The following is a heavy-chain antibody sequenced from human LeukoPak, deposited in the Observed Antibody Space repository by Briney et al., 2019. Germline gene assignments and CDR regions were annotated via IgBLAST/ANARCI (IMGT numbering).Heavy chain of an antibody. CDR2: ISGSGGST. J-gene: IGHJ4*02. CDR1: GFTFSTYA. CDR3: AKGGYRYEGNLDY. Sequence: SGGSLRLSCAASGFTFSTYAMSWVRQAPGKGLAWVSAISGSGGSTYYADSVKGRFTISRDNSKNTLYLQMSSLRAEDTAVYYCAKGGYRYEGNLDYWGQGTLVTVPS. D-gene: IGHD5-18*01. V-gene: IGHV3-23*01.